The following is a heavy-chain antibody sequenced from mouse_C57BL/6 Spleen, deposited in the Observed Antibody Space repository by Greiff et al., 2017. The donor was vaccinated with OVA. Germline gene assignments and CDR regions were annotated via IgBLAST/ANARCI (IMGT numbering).Heavy chain of an antibody. D-gene: IGHD2-4*01. CDR3: ARDRDYDSYYFDY. Sequence: EVQLQESGPGLVKPSQSLSLTCSVTGYSITSGYYWNWIRQFPGNKLEWMGYISYDGSNNYNPSLKNRISITRDTSKNQFFLKLNSVTTEDTATYYCARDRDYDSYYFDYWGQGTTLTVSS. V-gene: IGHV3-6*01. J-gene: IGHJ2*01. CDR1: GYSITSGYY. CDR2: ISYDGSN.